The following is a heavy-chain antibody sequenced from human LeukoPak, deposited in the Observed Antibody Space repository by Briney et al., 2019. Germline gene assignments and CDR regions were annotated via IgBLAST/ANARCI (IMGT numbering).Heavy chain of an antibody. J-gene: IGHJ6*03. CDR2: ISSSSSYI. Sequence: AGGPLRLSCAASGFTFSSYSMNWVRQAPGKGLEWVSSISSSSSYIYYADSVKGRFTISRDNSKNSLYLQMNSLRTEDTALYYCAKDNRMPHYDFWSGYYPGVYYYYYMDVWGKGTTVTVSS. V-gene: IGHV3-21*04. CDR1: GFTFSSYS. CDR3: AKDNRMPHYDFWSGYYPGVYYYYYMDV. D-gene: IGHD3-3*01.